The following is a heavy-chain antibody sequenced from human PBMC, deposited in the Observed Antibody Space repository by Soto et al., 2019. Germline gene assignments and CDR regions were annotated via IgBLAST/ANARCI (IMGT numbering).Heavy chain of an antibody. CDR1: GGSFTGSY. J-gene: IGHJ4*02. V-gene: IGHV4-34*02. CDR2: INHSGST. CDR3: ARSYTGSKLDY. D-gene: IGHD2-8*02. Sequence: QVRLQQTGAGLLKPSETLSLTCVVSGGSFTGSYWSWIRQPPGKGLEWLGEINHSGSTNYKSSLRSRLTISADTSKNQFSLKLSSVTAADTAVYYCARSYTGSKLDYWGQGTPVTVSS.